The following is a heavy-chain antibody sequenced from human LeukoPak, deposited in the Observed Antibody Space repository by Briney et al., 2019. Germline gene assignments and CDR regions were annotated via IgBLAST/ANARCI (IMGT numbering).Heavy chain of an antibody. CDR3: AREDIVVVPAATNYYYYGMDV. J-gene: IGHJ6*02. CDR2: ISSSSSYI. V-gene: IGHV3-21*04. D-gene: IGHD2-2*01. Sequence: MSGGSLRLSCAASGFTFSSYSMNWVRQAPGKGLEWVSSISSSSSYIYYADSVKGRFTISRDNAKNSLYLQMNSLRAEDTAVYYCAREDIVVVPAATNYYYYGMDVWGQGTTVTVSS. CDR1: GFTFSSYS.